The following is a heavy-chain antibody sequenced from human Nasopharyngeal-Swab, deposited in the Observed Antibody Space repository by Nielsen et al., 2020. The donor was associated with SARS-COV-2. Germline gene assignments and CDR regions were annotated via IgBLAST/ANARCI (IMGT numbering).Heavy chain of an antibody. J-gene: IGHJ6*03. CDR1: GGSIRNYY. CDR2: ISSSGNT. D-gene: IGHD2-2*02. V-gene: IGHV4-59*01. Sequence: SETLSLTCTVSGGSIRNYYWTWIRQPPGGGLEWICYISSSGNTNYNPSLKRRVPMSLDYSKNQFSLKLTSVTTADTAIYFCAGDLLKTTRAGYTYYYVDVWGKGTSVTVTS. CDR3: AGDLLKTTRAGYTYYYVDV.